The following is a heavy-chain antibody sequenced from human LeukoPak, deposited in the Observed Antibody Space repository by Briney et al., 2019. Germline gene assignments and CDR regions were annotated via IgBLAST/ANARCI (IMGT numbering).Heavy chain of an antibody. Sequence: GGSLRLSCAASGFAFSSYAMSWVRQAPGKGLEWVSAISGSGGSTYYADSVKGRFTISRDNSKNTLYLQMNRLRAEDTAVYYCAKDYGSGEFYYFDYWGQGTLVTVSS. V-gene: IGHV3-23*01. CDR1: GFAFSSYA. CDR2: ISGSGGST. J-gene: IGHJ4*02. CDR3: AKDYGSGEFYYFDY. D-gene: IGHD3-10*01.